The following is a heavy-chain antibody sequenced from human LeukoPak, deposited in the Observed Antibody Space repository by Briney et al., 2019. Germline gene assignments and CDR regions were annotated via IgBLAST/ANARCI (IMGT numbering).Heavy chain of an antibody. CDR2: ISGSGGST. CDR1: GFTFSSYA. CDR3: ARSIAAAGTDFDY. J-gene: IGHJ4*02. V-gene: IGHV3-23*01. Sequence: SGGSLRLSCAASGFTFSSYAMSWVRQAPGKGLEWVSAISGSGGSTYYADSVKGRFTISRDNSKNTLYLQMNSLRAEDTAVYYCARSIAAAGTDFDYWGQGTLVTVSS. D-gene: IGHD6-13*01.